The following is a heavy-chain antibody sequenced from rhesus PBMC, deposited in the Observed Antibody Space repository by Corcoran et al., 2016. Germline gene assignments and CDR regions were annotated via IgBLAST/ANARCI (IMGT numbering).Heavy chain of an antibody. CDR1: GGSISSNY. V-gene: IGHV4-160*01. CDR3: ARALYSGSWGTYYFDY. D-gene: IGHD6-25*01. J-gene: IGHJ4*01. Sequence: QVQLQESGPGLVKPSATLSLTCAVSGGSISSNYWSWIRQPPGKGLEWIGYIYGSSVSTNYNPSHKSRGTISTDTSKNQVSRKLSSVTDADTAVYDCARALYSGSWGTYYFDYCGQGVLVTVSS. CDR2: IYGSSVST.